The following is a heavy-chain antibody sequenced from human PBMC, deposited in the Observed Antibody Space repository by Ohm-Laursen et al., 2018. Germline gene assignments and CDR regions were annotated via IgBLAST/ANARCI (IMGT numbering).Heavy chain of an antibody. CDR3: ARVGPGTAYYYYYGMDV. CDR1: GFTFSSYW. V-gene: IGHV3-74*01. CDR2: INSDGSST. Sequence: SLRLSCAASGFTFSSYWVHWVRQAPGKGLVWVSRINSDGSSTSYADSVKGRFTISRDNAKNTLYLQMNSLRAEDTAVYYCARVGPGTAYYYYYGMDVWGQGTTVTVSS. J-gene: IGHJ6*02. D-gene: IGHD1-1*01.